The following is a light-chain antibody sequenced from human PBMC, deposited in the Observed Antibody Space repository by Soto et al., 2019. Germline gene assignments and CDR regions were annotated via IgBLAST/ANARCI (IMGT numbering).Light chain of an antibody. V-gene: IGKV1-5*01. CDR3: HQYNSYPYT. CDR2: DAS. Sequence: DIQMTQSPSTLSASVGDRITVACRASQSINNYLAWYQQIPGKPPRLLIYDASSLQSGVPSRFSGSGSGTEFTLTISSLQPDDFATYFCHQYNSYPYTFGQGTKLEI. J-gene: IGKJ2*01. CDR1: QSINNY.